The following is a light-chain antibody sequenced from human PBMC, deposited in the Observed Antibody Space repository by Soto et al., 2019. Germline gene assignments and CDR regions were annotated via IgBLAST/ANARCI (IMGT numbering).Light chain of an antibody. CDR3: QQTYKTPLA. J-gene: IGKJ5*01. CDR1: QSISSY. Sequence: DTQMTQSPLFLSASVGDRVTITCRASQSISSYVNWYQHKPGKAPKLLIYAASRLQSGVPSRFSGSGSGTEFTLTISSLQPEDFATYYCQQTYKTPLAFGQVTRLEIK. V-gene: IGKV1-39*01. CDR2: AAS.